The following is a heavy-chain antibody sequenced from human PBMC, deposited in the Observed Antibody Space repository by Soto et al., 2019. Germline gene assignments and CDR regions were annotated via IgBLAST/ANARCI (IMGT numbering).Heavy chain of an antibody. Sequence: GESLKISCKGSGYSFTSYWIGWVRQMPGKGLEWMGIIYPGDSDTRYSPSFQGQVTISADKPISTAYLQWSSLKASDTAMYYCARHSGKYYDILTGQILYYGMDVWGQGTTLTVSS. V-gene: IGHV5-51*01. CDR2: IYPGDSDT. CDR1: GYSFTSYW. CDR3: ARHSGKYYDILTGQILYYGMDV. D-gene: IGHD3-9*01. J-gene: IGHJ6*02.